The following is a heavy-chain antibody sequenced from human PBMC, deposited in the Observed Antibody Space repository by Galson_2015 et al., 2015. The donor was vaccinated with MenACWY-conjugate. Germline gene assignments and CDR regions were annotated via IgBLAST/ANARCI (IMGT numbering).Heavy chain of an antibody. J-gene: IGHJ6*02. D-gene: IGHD3-10*01. Sequence: SVKVSCKASGYTFTTYGVSWVRQAPEQELEWMAWIGTNHGDSNYGDTNYAQKFRGRVTVTADTSTSTAYMELRSLRSDDTAVYYCARDRVVNYLPYSAMIQGEAMDVWGQGTTVTVSS. CDR3: ARDRVVNYLPYSAMIQGEAMDV. CDR1: GYTFTTYG. CDR2: IGTNHGDSNYGDT. V-gene: IGHV1-18*01.